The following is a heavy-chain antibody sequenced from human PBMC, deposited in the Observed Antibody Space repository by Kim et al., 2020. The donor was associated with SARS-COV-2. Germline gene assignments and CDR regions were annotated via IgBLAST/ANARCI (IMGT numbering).Heavy chain of an antibody. J-gene: IGHJ4*02. D-gene: IGHD3-10*01. CDR3: TKDKWANFYGSGSYLDY. V-gene: IGHV3-43D*03. Sequence: GGSLRLSCAASGFTFDDYAMHWVRQAPGKGLEWVSLISWDGGTIYYADSVKGRFTISRDNSKNSLYLQMNRLRAEDTALYYCTKDKWANFYGSGSYLDYWGQGILFTVSS. CDR2: ISWDGGTI. CDR1: GFTFDDYA.